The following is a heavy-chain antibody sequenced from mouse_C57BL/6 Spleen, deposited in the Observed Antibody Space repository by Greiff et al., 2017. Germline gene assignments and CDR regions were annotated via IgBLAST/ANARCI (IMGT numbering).Heavy chain of an antibody. CDR3: TNLAWFAY. V-gene: IGHV6-3*01. CDR1: GFTFSNYW. CDR2: IRLKSDNYAT. J-gene: IGHJ3*01. Sequence: EVKVVESGGGLVQPGGSMKLSCVASGFTFSNYWMNWVRQSPEKGLEWVAQIRLKSDNYATHYAESVKGRFTISRDDSKSSVDQQMNNLRAEDTGIYYCTNLAWFAYWGQGTLVTVSA.